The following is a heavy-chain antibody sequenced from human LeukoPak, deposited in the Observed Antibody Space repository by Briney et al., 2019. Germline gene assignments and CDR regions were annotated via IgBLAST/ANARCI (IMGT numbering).Heavy chain of an antibody. CDR2: IKQDGSGK. J-gene: IGHJ4*02. V-gene: IGHV3-7*03. CDR1: GFTFSSYW. CDR3: ARLRAIAAAEYFDY. Sequence: GGSLRLSCAASGFTFSSYWMSWVRQAPGKGLEWVANIKQDGSGKYYVDSVKGRFTISRDNAKNSLYLQMNSLRAEDTAVYYCARLRAIAAAEYFDYWGQGTLVTVSP. D-gene: IGHD6-13*01.